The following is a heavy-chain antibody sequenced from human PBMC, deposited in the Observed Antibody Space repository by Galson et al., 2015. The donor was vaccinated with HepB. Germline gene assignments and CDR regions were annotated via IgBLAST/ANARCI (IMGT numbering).Heavy chain of an antibody. J-gene: IGHJ4*02. CDR2: IYHDGST. CDR3: ARDNRGYTSSSQLDY. CDR1: AYFINSGYY. Sequence: ETLSLTCTVSAYFINSGYYWGWIRQPPGKGLEWIGSIYHDGSTRYNPSLKSRVTISVDTPKNQFPLRLRSVTAADTAVYYCARDNRGYTSSSQLDYWGQGTLVTVSS. V-gene: IGHV4-38-2*02. D-gene: IGHD6-6*01.